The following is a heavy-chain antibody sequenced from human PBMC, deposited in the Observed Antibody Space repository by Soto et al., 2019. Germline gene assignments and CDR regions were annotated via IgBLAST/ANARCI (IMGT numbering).Heavy chain of an antibody. CDR2: IYYSGST. V-gene: IGHV4-30-4*01. D-gene: IGHD3-22*01. J-gene: IGHJ4*02. CDR1: GGSISSGDYY. Sequence: SETLSLTCTVSGGSISSGDYYWSWIRQPPGKGLEWIGYIYYSGSTYYNPSLKSRVTISEDTSKNQFSLKLSSVTAADTAVYYCARVSFEYYDSSGYYYFNYWGQGTLVTVSS. CDR3: ARVSFEYYDSSGYYYFNY.